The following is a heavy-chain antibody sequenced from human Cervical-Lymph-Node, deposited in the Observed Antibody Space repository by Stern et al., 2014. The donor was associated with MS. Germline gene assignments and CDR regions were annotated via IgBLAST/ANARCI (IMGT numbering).Heavy chain of an antibody. CDR2: IHDSGST. D-gene: IGHD1-26*01. J-gene: IGHJ5*02. CDR1: GGSISSSGYY. CDR3: ATTRWDLFTWNWFDP. V-gene: IGHV4-61*02. Sequence: VQLVESGPGLVKPSQTLSLTCTVSGGSISSSGYYWSWIRQPADKGLEWIGRIHDSGSTYYNPSLKSRVTISMDTAQNQFSLKLPPGTAADTAVYYCATTRWDLFTWNWFDPWGQGTLVTVSS.